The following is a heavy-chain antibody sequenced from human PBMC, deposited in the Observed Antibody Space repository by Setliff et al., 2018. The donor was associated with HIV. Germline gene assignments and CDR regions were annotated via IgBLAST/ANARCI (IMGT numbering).Heavy chain of an antibody. V-gene: IGHV4-39*07. CDR2: IYYSGDT. D-gene: IGHD5-12*01. CDR3: ARAPYYEYSDYAHWYFDL. CDR1: GGSINSTSYY. J-gene: IGHJ2*01. Sequence: SETLSLTCIVSGGSINSTSYYWGWIRQPPGQGLEWIGSIYYSGDTFYNTSLKTRITISVDTSKNHLSLKVSSLTAADTAVYYCARAPYYEYSDYAHWYFDLWGRGTLVTVSS.